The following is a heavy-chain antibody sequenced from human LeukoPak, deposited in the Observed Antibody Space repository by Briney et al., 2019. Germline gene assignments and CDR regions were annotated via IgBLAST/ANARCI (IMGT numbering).Heavy chain of an antibody. V-gene: IGHV4-39*07. J-gene: IGHJ4*02. Sequence: SETLSLTCTVSGGSISSSSYYWGWLRQPPGKGLEWIGSIYYSGRTYYNASLKSRVTISVDTSKNQFSLKLTSVTAADTAVYYCARIEYSNSIDYWGQGTLVTVSS. CDR3: ARIEYSNSIDY. CDR1: GGSISSSSYY. CDR2: IYYSGRT. D-gene: IGHD6-6*01.